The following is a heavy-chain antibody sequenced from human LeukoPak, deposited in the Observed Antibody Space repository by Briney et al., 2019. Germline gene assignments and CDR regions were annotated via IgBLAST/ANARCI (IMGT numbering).Heavy chain of an antibody. CDR1: GYTFTSYY. J-gene: IGHJ6*03. CDR3: ARQARAGSNDYYMDV. CDR2: INPSGGST. D-gene: IGHD2-8*01. V-gene: IGHV1-46*01. Sequence: ASVKVSCKASGYTFTSYYMHWVRQAPGQGLEWMGIINPSGGSTSHAQKFQGRVTMTRDMSTSTVYMELSSLRSEDTAVYYCARQARAGSNDYYMDVWGKGTTVTVSS.